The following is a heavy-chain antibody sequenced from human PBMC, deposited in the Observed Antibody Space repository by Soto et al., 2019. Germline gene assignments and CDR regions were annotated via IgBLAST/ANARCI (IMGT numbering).Heavy chain of an antibody. CDR1: GFTFSDYA. D-gene: IGHD3-22*01. V-gene: IGHV3-23*01. CDR2: ISGGSSVT. J-gene: IGHJ4*02. Sequence: GGSLRLSCTASGFTFSDYAMTWVRQAPGKGLEWVSTISGGSSVTYYGDSVKGRFTISRDNAKKTLFLQLNRLSAEDTATYYCAKVLSKNYYYTFDFWGQGTQVTVSS. CDR3: AKVLSKNYYYTFDF.